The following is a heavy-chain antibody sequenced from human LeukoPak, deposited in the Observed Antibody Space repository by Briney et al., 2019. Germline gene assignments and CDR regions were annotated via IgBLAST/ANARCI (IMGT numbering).Heavy chain of an antibody. CDR3: ARGCVSAAGHSDY. V-gene: IGHV3-66*01. Sequence: GGSLRLSCAASGFTVSSNYMSWVRQAPGKGLEWVSVIYNGGSTYYADSVKGRFTISRDNSKNTPYLQMDSLRAEDTGVHYFARGCVSAAGHSDYWGQGTLVTVSS. D-gene: IGHD6-25*01. J-gene: IGHJ4*02. CDR2: IYNGGST. CDR1: GFTVSSNY.